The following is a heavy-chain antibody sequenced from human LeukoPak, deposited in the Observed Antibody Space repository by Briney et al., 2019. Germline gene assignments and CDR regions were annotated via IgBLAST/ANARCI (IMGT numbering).Heavy chain of an antibody. V-gene: IGHV4-4*07. J-gene: IGHJ4*02. CDR2: LYTSGST. Sequence: SETLSLTCIVSGGSISGYYWSWIRQTAGKGLEWIGRLYTSGSTNCNPSLKSRVTMSVDTSRNQFSLKLTSVTAADTAVYYCARVGMAVAESFFDYWGQGTLVTVSS. CDR1: GGSISGYY. CDR3: ARVGMAVAESFFDY. D-gene: IGHD6-19*01.